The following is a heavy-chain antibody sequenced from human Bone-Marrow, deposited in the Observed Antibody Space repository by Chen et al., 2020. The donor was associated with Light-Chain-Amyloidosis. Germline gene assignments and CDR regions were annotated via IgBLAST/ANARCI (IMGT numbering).Heavy chain of an antibody. CDR2: TRNKANSYTT. CDR3: ARSGSYSTLDY. Sequence: EVQLVESGGGLVQPGGSLRLSCAASGFTLSDHYMDWVRQAPGRALEWVARTRNKANSYTTEYAASVKGRFTIARDESKSALYLQMNSLKTEDTAVYYCARSGSYSTLDYWGLGTLVTVSS. J-gene: IGHJ4*02. D-gene: IGHD1-26*01. V-gene: IGHV3-72*01. CDR1: GFTLSDHY.